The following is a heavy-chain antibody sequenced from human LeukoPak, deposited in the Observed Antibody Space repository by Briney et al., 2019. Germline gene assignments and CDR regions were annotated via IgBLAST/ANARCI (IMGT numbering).Heavy chain of an antibody. CDR1: GFTFSSYG. J-gene: IGHJ4*02. CDR2: IWYDGGNK. Sequence: GGSLRLSCAASGFTFSSYGMHWVRQAPGKGLEWVAVIWYDGGNKYYADSVKGRFTISRDNSKNTLYLQMNSLRAEDTAVYYCARDPDRDELDYWGQGTLVTVSS. CDR3: ARDPDRDELDY. D-gene: IGHD5-24*01. V-gene: IGHV3-33*01.